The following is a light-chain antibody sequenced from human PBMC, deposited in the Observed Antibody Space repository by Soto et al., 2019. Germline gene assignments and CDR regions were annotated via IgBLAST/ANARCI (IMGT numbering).Light chain of an antibody. J-gene: IGLJ1*01. CDR1: SSDVGGYNY. V-gene: IGLV2-8*01. CDR3: CSYAGSSTYV. CDR2: EVT. Sequence: QSVLAQPPSASGSPGQSVTISCTGTSSDVGGYNYVSWYQHHPGKAPKLMIYEVTRRPSGVPDRFSGSKSGNTASLTISGLQAEDEADYYCCSYAGSSTYVFGTGTKVTVL.